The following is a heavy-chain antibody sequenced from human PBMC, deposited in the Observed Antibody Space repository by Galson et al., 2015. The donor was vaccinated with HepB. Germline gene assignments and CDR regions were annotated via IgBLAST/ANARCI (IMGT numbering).Heavy chain of an antibody. CDR1: GYTLTELS. J-gene: IGHJ4*02. CDR3: ATLTRGYSYDELS. Sequence: SVKVSCKVSGYTLTELSMHWVRQAPGKGLEWMGGFDPEDGETIYAQKFQGRVTMTEDTSTDTAYMELSSLRSEDTAVYYCATLTRGYSYDELSWGQGTLVTVSS. V-gene: IGHV1-24*01. CDR2: FDPEDGET. D-gene: IGHD5-18*01.